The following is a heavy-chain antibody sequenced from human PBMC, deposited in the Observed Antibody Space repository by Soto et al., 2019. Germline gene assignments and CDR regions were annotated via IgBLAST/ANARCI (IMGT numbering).Heavy chain of an antibody. CDR2: ISGSGGST. Sequence: GGSLRLSCAASGFTFSSYAMSWVRQAPGKGLEWVSAISGSGGSTYYADSVKGRFTISRDNSKNTLYLQMNSLRAEDTAVYYCAKVELSGYDSIPFDYWGQGTLVTVSS. CDR1: GFTFSSYA. CDR3: AKVELSGYDSIPFDY. J-gene: IGHJ4*02. D-gene: IGHD5-12*01. V-gene: IGHV3-23*01.